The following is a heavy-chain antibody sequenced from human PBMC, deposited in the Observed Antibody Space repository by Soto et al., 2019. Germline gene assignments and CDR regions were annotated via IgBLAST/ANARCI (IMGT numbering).Heavy chain of an antibody. CDR1: SGSISSYY. D-gene: IGHD3-10*01. J-gene: IGHJ5*02. CDR3: ARGLRRGSGSSNWFDP. V-gene: IGHV4-59*01. CDR2: IYYSGST. Sequence: SDTLSLTCTDSSGSISSYYWSWIRQPPGKELEWIGDIYYSGSTNYNPSLKSRVTISVDMSKNQFSLKLSSLTAADTAVYYCARGLRRGSGSSNWFDPWSQGTLVTV.